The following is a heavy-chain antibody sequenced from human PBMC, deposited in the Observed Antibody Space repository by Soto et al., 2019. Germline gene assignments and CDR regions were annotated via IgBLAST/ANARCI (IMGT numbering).Heavy chain of an antibody. CDR2: ISHTGHS. CDR1: LGCIFNCF. J-gene: IGHJ5*02. CDR3: ARESSNLSDRHSRLEP. Sequence: SETLSLTCTICLGCIFNCFWTWIDQSPGKGLERIGEISHTGHSTYNPSLKSPFTLSVALSENHFSLKLTSVTPADSPLYSCARESSNLSDRHSRLEPWAQETLLNVSS. V-gene: IGHV4-59*01. D-gene: IGHD1-1*01.